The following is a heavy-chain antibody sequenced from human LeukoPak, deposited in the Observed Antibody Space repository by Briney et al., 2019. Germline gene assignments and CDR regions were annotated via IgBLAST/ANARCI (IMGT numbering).Heavy chain of an antibody. D-gene: IGHD6-6*01. CDR3: AREGYSSSPDHYYYYYYMDV. J-gene: IGHJ6*03. V-gene: IGHV3-7*01. CDR2: IKQDGSEK. Sequence: GGSLRLSCAASGFTFSSYWMSWVRQAPGKGLEWVANIKQDGSEKYYVDSVKGRFTISRDNAKNSLYLQMNSLRAEDTAVYYCAREGYSSSPDHYYYYYYMDVWGKGTTVTVSS. CDR1: GFTFSSYW.